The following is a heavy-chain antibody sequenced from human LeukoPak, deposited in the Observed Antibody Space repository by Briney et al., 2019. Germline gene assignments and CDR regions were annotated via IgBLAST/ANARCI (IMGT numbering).Heavy chain of an antibody. CDR2: ISSSGSTI. CDR3: ASSSGWRPHDAFDI. D-gene: IGHD6-19*01. J-gene: IGHJ3*02. CDR1: GFTFSDYY. V-gene: IGHV3-11*01. Sequence: GGSLRLSCAASGFTFSDYYMSWIRQAPGKGLEWVSYISSSGSTIYYADSVKGRFTISRDNAKNSLHLQMNSLRAEDTAVYYCASSSGWRPHDAFDIWGQGTMVTVSS.